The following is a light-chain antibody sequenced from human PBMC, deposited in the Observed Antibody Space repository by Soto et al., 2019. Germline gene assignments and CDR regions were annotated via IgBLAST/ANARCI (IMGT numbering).Light chain of an antibody. CDR2: EVS. V-gene: IGLV2-18*02. Sequence: QSALTQPHSVSGSPGQSVTISCTGTSSDVGNYNRVSWYQQHPGTAPKVIMYEVSNRPSGVPDRFSGSKSGNTASLTISGLQAEDEADSYCSSYTSSSTYVFGTGTKVPVL. CDR1: SSDVGNYNR. J-gene: IGLJ1*01. CDR3: SSYTSSSTYV.